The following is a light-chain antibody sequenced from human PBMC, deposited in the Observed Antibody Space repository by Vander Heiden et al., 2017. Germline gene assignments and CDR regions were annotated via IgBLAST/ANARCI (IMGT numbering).Light chain of an antibody. Sequence: DIQMTQSPSSLSASVGDRVTITCRASQSISSYLNWYQQKPGKAPKLLIYAASSLQSGVPSRFSGSGSGTDFTLTISSLQPEDFATYYCQQSYSTPWFTFGPGTKVDI. CDR3: QQSYSTPWFT. V-gene: IGKV1-39*01. J-gene: IGKJ3*01. CDR1: QSISSY. CDR2: AAS.